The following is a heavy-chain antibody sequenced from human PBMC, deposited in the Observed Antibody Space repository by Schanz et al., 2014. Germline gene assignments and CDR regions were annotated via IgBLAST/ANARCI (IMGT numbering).Heavy chain of an antibody. CDR3: AKGMGYCSGGTCYDYYYYGLDV. D-gene: IGHD2-15*01. Sequence: QVQMVESGGGVVQPGRSLRLSCAASGFAFSVYGMHWVRQAPGKGPEWVAVIWSDGSTKYYADSVKGRFTISRDNSENTLYLQMNSLSADDTAVFYCAKGMGYCSGGTCYDYYYYGLDVWGQGTTVTDSS. CDR1: GFAFSVYG. V-gene: IGHV3-33*06. J-gene: IGHJ6*02. CDR2: IWSDGSTK.